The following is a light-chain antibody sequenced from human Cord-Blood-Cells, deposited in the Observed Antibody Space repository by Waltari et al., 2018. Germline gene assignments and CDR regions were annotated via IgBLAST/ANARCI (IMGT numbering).Light chain of an antibody. CDR1: SSNIGSNY. CDR2: RSN. Sequence: QSVLTQPPSASGTPGQRVTISCSGSSSNIGSNYVYWYQQLPGTAPKLPIYRSNQRPSGVPDRFSGSKSGTSASLAISGLRSEDEADYYCAAWDDSLSGVFGGGTKLTVL. V-gene: IGLV1-47*01. CDR3: AAWDDSLSGV. J-gene: IGLJ3*02.